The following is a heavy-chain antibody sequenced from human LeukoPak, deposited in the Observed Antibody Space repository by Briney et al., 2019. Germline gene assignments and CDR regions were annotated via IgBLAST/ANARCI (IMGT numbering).Heavy chain of an antibody. V-gene: IGHV1-46*01. CDR1: GYTSTSYY. CDR3: ARYGFSSVWQGGWHAFDI. D-gene: IGHD6-25*01. J-gene: IGHJ3*02. Sequence: ASVKVSCKASGYTSTSYYLHWVRQAPGQGLEWMGIIHPTVGDTTYAQKFQGRVTMTRDMSTGTVYMDLSSLRSEDTAVYYCARYGFSSVWQGGWHAFDIWGQGTTVIVSS. CDR2: IHPTVGDT.